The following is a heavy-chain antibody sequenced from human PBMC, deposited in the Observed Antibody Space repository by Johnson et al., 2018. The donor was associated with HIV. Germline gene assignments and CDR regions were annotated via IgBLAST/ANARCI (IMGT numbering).Heavy chain of an antibody. CDR3: AKDPGRRDPHAFDI. CDR1: GFTFSSYG. D-gene: IGHD2-15*01. Sequence: QVQLVESGGGVVQPGRSLRLSCAASGFTFSSYGMHWVRQAPGKGLEWVAVISYDGSNKYYADSVNGRFTISRDNSKNTLYLQMNSLRAEDTAVYYCAKDPGRRDPHAFDIWGQGTMVTVSS. V-gene: IGHV3-30*18. J-gene: IGHJ3*02. CDR2: ISYDGSNK.